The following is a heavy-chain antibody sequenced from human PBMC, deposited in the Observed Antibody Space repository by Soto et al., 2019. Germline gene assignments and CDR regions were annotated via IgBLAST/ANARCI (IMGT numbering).Heavy chain of an antibody. CDR3: ARDDTTGRFDF. CDR2: ISHTGRP. D-gene: IGHD4-17*01. Sequence: QVQLQESGPGLVRPAETLSLTCSVSTGSMRTYYWTWIRQSPGKGLEWIGQISHTGRPKYNPSLDSRVTISVDTSRKPFSLKLTSVTAADTALYYCARDDTTGRFDFWGQGTLVTVSS. J-gene: IGHJ4*02. CDR1: TGSMRTYY. V-gene: IGHV4-59*01.